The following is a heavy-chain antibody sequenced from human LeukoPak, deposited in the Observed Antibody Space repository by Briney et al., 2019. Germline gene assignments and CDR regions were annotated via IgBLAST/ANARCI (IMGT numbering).Heavy chain of an antibody. CDR1: GFTFSSYA. V-gene: IGHV3-23*01. CDR3: AKLGGQELHNYYVAV. Sequence: GGSLRLSCAASGFTFSSYAMTWVRQAPGKGLEWVSAITGGGGSTSYADSVKGRFTISRDNSNNTLYVQMNSLRAEDTAVYYCAKLGGQELHNYYVAVCGKGTTVAVSS. J-gene: IGHJ6*03. D-gene: IGHD3-16*01. CDR2: ITGGGGST.